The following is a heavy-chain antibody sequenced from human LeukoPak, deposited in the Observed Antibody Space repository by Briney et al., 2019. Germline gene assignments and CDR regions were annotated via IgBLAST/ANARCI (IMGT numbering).Heavy chain of an antibody. CDR2: ISSSSYI. CDR3: ARDMLRYFDWFDAFDI. CDR1: GFTFSSYS. V-gene: IGHV3-21*01. J-gene: IGHJ3*02. Sequence: GGSLRLSCAASGFTFSSYSMNWVRQAPGKGLGWVSSISSSSYIYYADSVKGRFTISRDNAKNSLYLQMNSLRAEDTAVYYCARDMLRYFDWFDAFDIWGQGTMVTVSS. D-gene: IGHD3-9*01.